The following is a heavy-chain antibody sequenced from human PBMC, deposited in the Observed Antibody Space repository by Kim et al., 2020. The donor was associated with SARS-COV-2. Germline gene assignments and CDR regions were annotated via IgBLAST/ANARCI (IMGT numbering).Heavy chain of an antibody. J-gene: IGHJ4*02. D-gene: IGHD3-10*01. V-gene: IGHV3-23*01. CDR3: AKDRHPTYDSGSPIYYFDY. Sequence: GRFTNSRDNSKNTLFLQMNSLGAEDTAVYYCAKDRHPTYDSGSPIYYFDYWGQGTLVTVSS.